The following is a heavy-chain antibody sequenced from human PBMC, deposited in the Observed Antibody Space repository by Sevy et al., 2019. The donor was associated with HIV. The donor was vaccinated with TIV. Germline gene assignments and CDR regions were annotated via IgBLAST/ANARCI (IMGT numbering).Heavy chain of an antibody. CDR2: ISSSSSYI. CDR1: GFTFSSYS. CDR3: ARPQKLTGEPDALDI. J-gene: IGHJ3*02. V-gene: IGHV3-21*01. Sequence: GGSLRLSCAASGFTFSSYSMNWVRQAPGKGLEWVSSISSSSSYIYYADSVKGRFTISRDNAKNSLYLQMNGLRAEDTAVYYCARPQKLTGEPDALDIWGQGTMVTVSS. D-gene: IGHD3-16*01.